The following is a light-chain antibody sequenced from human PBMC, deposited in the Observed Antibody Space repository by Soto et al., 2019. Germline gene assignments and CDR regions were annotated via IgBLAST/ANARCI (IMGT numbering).Light chain of an antibody. Sequence: DGQMTQSPSTLSASVGDRVTITCRASQGVNIWLAWYQQKPGRAPKLLIHRASILESGVPSRFSGSGSGTEFTLTISSLQPDDFATYYCQQYNVYWSFGPGTKVDIK. V-gene: IGKV1-5*03. CDR2: RAS. CDR3: QQYNVYWS. CDR1: QGVNIW. J-gene: IGKJ1*01.